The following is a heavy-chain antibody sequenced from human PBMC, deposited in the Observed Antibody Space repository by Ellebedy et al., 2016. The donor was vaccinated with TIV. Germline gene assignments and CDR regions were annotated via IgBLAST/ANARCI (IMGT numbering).Heavy chain of an antibody. V-gene: IGHV3-66*01. CDR3: AREPRDPAIYYGMDV. CDR2: IYSGGST. D-gene: IGHD5-18*01. CDR1: GFTLSSNY. Sequence: GESLKISCAASGFTLSSNYLTWVRQAPGKGLEWVSVIYSGGSTYYADSVKGRFIVSRDNSKNTLYLQMNSLRAEDTAVYYCAREPRDPAIYYGMDVWGQGTTVTVSS. J-gene: IGHJ6*02.